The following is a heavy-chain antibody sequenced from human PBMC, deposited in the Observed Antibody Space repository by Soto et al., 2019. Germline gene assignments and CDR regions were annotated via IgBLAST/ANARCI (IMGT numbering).Heavy chain of an antibody. J-gene: IGHJ6*02. CDR3: ARDQSSGWSPSYYYYGMDV. CDR2: INPNSGGT. Sequence: GASVKVSCKASGYTFTGYYMHWVRQAPGQGLEWMGWINPNSGGTNYAQKFQGWVTMARDTSISTAYMELSRLRSDDTAVYYCARDQSSGWSPSYYYYGMDVSGQGTTVTVSS. CDR1: GYTFTGYY. V-gene: IGHV1-2*04. D-gene: IGHD6-13*01.